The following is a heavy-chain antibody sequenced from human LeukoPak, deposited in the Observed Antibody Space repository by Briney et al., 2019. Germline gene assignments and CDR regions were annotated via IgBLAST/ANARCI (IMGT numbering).Heavy chain of an antibody. CDR2: ISGSGGST. J-gene: IGHJ6*02. Sequence: GGSLRLSCAASGFTFSTYSMNWVRQAPGRGLEWASAISGSGGSTYYADSVKGRFTISRDNSKNTLYLQMDSLRADDTAVYYCAKAAEAYYFYYGMDVWGQGTTVTVSS. CDR1: GFTFSTYS. CDR3: AKAAEAYYFYYGMDV. V-gene: IGHV3-23*01.